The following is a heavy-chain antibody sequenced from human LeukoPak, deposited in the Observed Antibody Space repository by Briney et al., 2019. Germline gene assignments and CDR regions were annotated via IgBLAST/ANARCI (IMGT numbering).Heavy chain of an antibody. D-gene: IGHD6-13*01. CDR1: GGSISSYY. CDR3: ARAPGIAAAGTHFDF. V-gene: IGHV4-59*01. CDR2: IYYSGSA. J-gene: IGHJ4*02. Sequence: ASETLSLTCTVSGGSISSYYWSWIRQPPGKGLEWIGYIYYSGSAKSNPSLKSRVTISVDTSKNQFTLKLSSVTAGDTAVYYCARAPGIAAAGTHFDFWGQGTLVTAS.